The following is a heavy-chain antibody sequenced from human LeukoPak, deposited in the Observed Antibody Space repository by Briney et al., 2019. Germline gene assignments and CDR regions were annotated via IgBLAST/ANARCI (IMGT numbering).Heavy chain of an antibody. CDR2: IYYSGST. Sequence: SETLSLTCNVSGDSTSSDRYYGGWVRQPPGKGLEWIGNIYYSGSTYYNPSLKSRVTMSVDTSKNQFFLKLNSVTAADTAVYYCARGRPYSGGYHLDYWGQGTLVTVSA. V-gene: IGHV4-39*01. J-gene: IGHJ4*02. CDR1: GDSTSSDRYY. CDR3: ARGRPYSGGYHLDY. D-gene: IGHD1-26*01.